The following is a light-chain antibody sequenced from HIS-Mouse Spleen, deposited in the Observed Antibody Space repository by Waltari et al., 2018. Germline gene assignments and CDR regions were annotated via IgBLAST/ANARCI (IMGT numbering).Light chain of an antibody. CDR2: GAS. CDR1: QSVSSN. J-gene: IGKJ2*01. Sequence: EIVMTQSPATLSVSPGERATLSCRASQSVSSNLAWYQQKPGQAPRRLIYGASTRATGIPARFSGSGSGTEVTLTISSLQSEDFAVYYCQQYNNWPPYTFGQGTKLEIK. CDR3: QQYNNWPPYT. V-gene: IGKV3-15*01.